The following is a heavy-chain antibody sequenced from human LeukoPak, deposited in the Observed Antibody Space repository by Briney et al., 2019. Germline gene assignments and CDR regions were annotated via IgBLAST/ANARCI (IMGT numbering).Heavy chain of an antibody. CDR2: ISYDGSNK. D-gene: IGHD3-22*01. J-gene: IGHJ4*02. Sequence: GGSLRLSCAASGFTFSSYGMHWVRQAPGKGLEWVAVISYDGSNKYYADSVKGRFTISRDNSKNTLYLQMNSLRAEDTAVYYCARMTYYYDSSGFWAEFYYFDYWGQGTLDTVSS. CDR1: GFTFSSYG. V-gene: IGHV3-30*03. CDR3: ARMTYYYDSSGFWAEFYYFDY.